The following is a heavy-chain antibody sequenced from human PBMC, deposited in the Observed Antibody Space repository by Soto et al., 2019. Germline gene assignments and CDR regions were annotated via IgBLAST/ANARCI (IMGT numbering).Heavy chain of an antibody. V-gene: IGHV3-73*01. J-gene: IGHJ4*02. CDR3: SRGAAAGLGPIDY. CDR1: GFTFSGSA. CDR2: IRSKANSYAT. Sequence: EVQLVESGGGLVQPGGSLKLSCAASGFTFSGSAMHWVRQASGKGLEWVGRIRSKANSYATAYAASVKGRFTISRDDSKNTAYLQMNSLKTEDTAVYYCSRGAAAGLGPIDYWGQGTLVTVSS. D-gene: IGHD6-13*01.